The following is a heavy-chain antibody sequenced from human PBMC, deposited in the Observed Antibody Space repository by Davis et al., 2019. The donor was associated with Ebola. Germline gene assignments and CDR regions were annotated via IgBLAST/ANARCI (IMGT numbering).Heavy chain of an antibody. CDR2: IYSGGST. Sequence: GESLKISCAASGFTVSSNYMSWVRQAPGKGLEWVSVIYSGGSTYYADSVKGRFTISRDNSKNTLYLQMNSLRAEDTAVYYCTNSWATVTTFDYWGQGTLVTVSS. D-gene: IGHD4-17*01. CDR3: TNSWATVTTFDY. V-gene: IGHV3-66*01. J-gene: IGHJ4*02. CDR1: GFTVSSNY.